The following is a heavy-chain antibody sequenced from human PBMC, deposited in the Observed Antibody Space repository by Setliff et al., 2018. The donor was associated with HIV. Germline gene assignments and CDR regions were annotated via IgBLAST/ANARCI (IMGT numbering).Heavy chain of an antibody. J-gene: IGHJ6*02. Sequence: ASVKVSCKPSGYTFTTYGLSWVRQAPGQGLEWMGIINPSGGSTSYAQKFQGRVTMTRDTSTSTVYMELSSLRSEDTAVYYCARAGYDYGDLSGMDVWGQGTTVTVSS. V-gene: IGHV1-46*01. D-gene: IGHD4-17*01. CDR1: GYTFTTYG. CDR3: ARAGYDYGDLSGMDV. CDR2: INPSGGST.